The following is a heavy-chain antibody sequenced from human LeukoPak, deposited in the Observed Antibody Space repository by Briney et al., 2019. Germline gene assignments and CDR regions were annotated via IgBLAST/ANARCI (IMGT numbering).Heavy chain of an antibody. CDR1: GYTFTGYY. CDR3: ARKGLHDYGDYLSAFDI. J-gene: IGHJ3*02. D-gene: IGHD4-17*01. V-gene: IGHV1-2*02. Sequence: ASVKVSCKASGYTFTGYYMHWLRQAPGQGLEWMGWINPNSGGTNYAQKFQGRVTMTRDTSISTAYMELSRLRSDDTAVYYCARKGLHDYGDYLSAFDIWGQGTMVTVSS. CDR2: INPNSGGT.